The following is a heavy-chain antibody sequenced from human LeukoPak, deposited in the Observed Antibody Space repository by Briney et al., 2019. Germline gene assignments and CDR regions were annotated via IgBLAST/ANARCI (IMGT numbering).Heavy chain of an antibody. J-gene: IGHJ5*02. Sequence: GGSLRLSCAASGFTFSRYWMHWVRQAPGKGLVWVSRISNDGTSISYADFVKGRFTISRDNAKDTLNLQMNSLRAEDTAVYYCARDDCGDYRWGQGTLVTVSS. CDR3: ARDDCGDYR. CDR1: GFTFSRYW. V-gene: IGHV3-74*01. CDR2: ISNDGTSI. D-gene: IGHD4-17*01.